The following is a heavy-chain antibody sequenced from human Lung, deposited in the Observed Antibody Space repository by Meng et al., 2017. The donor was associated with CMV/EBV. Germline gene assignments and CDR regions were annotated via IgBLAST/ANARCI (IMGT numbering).Heavy chain of an antibody. D-gene: IGHD3-3*01. V-gene: IGHV4-34*01. CDR3: ARRLRFLEWLLYLGWFDP. Sequence: GSLRLXCAVYGGSFSGYYWSWIRQPPGKGLEWIGEINHSGSTNYNPSLKSRVTISVDTSKNQFSLKLSSVTAADTAVYYCARRLRFLEWLLYLGWFDPWGQGXLVTASS. CDR1: GGSFSGYY. CDR2: INHSGST. J-gene: IGHJ5*02.